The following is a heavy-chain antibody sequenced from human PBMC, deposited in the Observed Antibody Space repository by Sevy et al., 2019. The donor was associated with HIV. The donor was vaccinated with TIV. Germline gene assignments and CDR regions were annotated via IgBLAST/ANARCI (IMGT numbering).Heavy chain of an antibody. CDR2: ISWNSGNI. CDR1: GFTFDDYA. D-gene: IGHD4-17*01. J-gene: IGHJ4*02. Sequence: GGSLRLSCAASGFTFDDYAMHWARQAPGKGLEWVSGISWNSGNIGYADSVKGRFTISRDNGKNTLYLQMNSLRAEDTALYYCAKDRSYGGNSFDFWGQGTLVTVSS. V-gene: IGHV3-9*01. CDR3: AKDRSYGGNSFDF.